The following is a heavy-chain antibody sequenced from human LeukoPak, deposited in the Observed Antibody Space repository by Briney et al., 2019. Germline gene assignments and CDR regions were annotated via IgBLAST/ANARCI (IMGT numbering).Heavy chain of an antibody. Sequence: GGTLRLSCAASGFTFSSYGMSWVRQAPGKGLEGVSAISGSGGSTYYADSVKGRFTISRDDSKNTLYLQMNSLRAEDTALYYCAKGLERESRLDSWGQGTLVTVSS. CDR3: AKGLERESRLDS. D-gene: IGHD1-1*01. CDR2: ISGSGGST. J-gene: IGHJ4*02. V-gene: IGHV3-23*01. CDR1: GFTFSSYG.